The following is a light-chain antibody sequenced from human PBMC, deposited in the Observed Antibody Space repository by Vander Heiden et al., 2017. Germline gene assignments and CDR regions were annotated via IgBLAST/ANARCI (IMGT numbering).Light chain of an antibody. CDR1: SSDVGGYNL. CDR2: DVS. V-gene: IGLV2-14*03. CDR3: SAYTSSHTLV. J-gene: IGLJ3*02. Sequence: QSPLPQPASVFASPVQSSTTCCTSNSSDVGGYNLVSWYQQRPGKAPELMIYDVSTRPSGVANRFSGSKSGNTASLTISGLQAEDEADYYCSAYTSSHTLVFGGGTKLTVL.